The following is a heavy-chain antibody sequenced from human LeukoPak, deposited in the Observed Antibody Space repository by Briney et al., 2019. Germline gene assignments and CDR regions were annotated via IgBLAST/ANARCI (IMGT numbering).Heavy chain of an antibody. CDR1: GFTFSSYA. CDR2: ISGSGGST. Sequence: GGSLRLSCAASGFTFSSYAMSWVRQAPGKGLEWVSAISGSGGSTYYADSVKGRFTISRDNSKNTLYLQMSSLRAEDTAVYYCAKPPSPYDFWSGFDYFDYWGQGTLVTVSS. D-gene: IGHD3-3*01. V-gene: IGHV3-23*01. J-gene: IGHJ4*02. CDR3: AKPPSPYDFWSGFDYFDY.